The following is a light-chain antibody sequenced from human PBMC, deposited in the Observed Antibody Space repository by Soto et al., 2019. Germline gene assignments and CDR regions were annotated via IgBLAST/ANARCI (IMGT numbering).Light chain of an antibody. CDR3: QQYGSSPS. J-gene: IGKJ1*01. Sequence: EIALTQSPGTLSLSPGERATLPCRASQSVSGSYLAWYQQKPGQAPRLLIYGASSRATGIPDRFSGSGSGTDFTLTISRLEPEDFAVYYCQQYGSSPSFGQGTKVDIK. CDR1: QSVSGSY. V-gene: IGKV3-20*01. CDR2: GAS.